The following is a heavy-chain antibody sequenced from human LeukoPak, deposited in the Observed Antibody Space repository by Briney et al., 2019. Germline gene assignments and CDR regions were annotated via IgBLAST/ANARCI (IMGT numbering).Heavy chain of an antibody. CDR2: ILPGDSDT. D-gene: IGHD5/OR15-5a*01. CDR3: ARTRGAESVVFDRFDP. V-gene: IGHV5-51*01. Sequence: GESLKISCKGSGYSFSTFWIAWVRQMPGKGLECLGIILPGDSDTRYSPSFQGQVTISADKSISTAYLQWRSLRASDTATYYCARTRGAESVVFDRFDPWGQGTLLTVSS. CDR1: GYSFSTFW. J-gene: IGHJ5*02.